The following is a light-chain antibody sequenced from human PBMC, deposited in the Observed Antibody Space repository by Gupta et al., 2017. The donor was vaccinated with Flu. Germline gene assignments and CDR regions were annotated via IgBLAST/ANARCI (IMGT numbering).Light chain of an antibody. CDR1: QSLVYSDGNTV. CDR2: LVS. J-gene: IGKJ1*01. CDR3: MQGAHWPWA. V-gene: IGKV2-30*01. Sequence: DVVMTQSPLSLPVTLGQPASISCRSSQSLVYSDGNTVLHWFQQRPGQSPRRLIYLVSHRDSGVPDRFSGSGSGTEFTLKISSVEAEDVGIYFFMQGAHWPWAFGQGTKVEIK.